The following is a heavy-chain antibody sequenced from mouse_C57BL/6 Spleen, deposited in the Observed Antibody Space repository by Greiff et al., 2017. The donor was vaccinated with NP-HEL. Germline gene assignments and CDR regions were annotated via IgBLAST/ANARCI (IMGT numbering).Heavy chain of an antibody. J-gene: IGHJ3*01. CDR2: IYPGSGNT. Sequence: VMLVESGPELVKPGASVKISCKASGYSFTSYYIHWVKQRPGQGLEWIGWIYPGSGNTKYNEKFKGKATLTADTSSSTAYMQLSSLTSEDSAVYYCARDYGSSWFAYWGQGTLVTVSA. V-gene: IGHV1-66*01. D-gene: IGHD1-1*01. CDR1: GYSFTSYY. CDR3: ARDYGSSWFAY.